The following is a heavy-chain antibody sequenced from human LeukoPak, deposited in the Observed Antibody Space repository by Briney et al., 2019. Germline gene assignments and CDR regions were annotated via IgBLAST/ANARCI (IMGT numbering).Heavy chain of an antibody. CDR1: GFTFSSYA. J-gene: IGHJ4*02. Sequence: GGSLRLSCAASGFTFSSYAMHWVRQAPGKGLEWVAVISYDGSNKYYADSVKGRFTISRDNSKNTLYLQMNSLRAEDTAVYYCARAGDSSGYYYLDYWGQGTLVTVSS. V-gene: IGHV3-30-3*01. CDR3: ARAGDSSGYYYLDY. D-gene: IGHD3-22*01. CDR2: ISYDGSNK.